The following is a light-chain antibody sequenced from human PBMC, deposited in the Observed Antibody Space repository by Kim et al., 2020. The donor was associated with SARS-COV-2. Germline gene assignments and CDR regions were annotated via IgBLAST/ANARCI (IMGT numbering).Light chain of an antibody. CDR2: GAF. J-gene: IGKJ2*01. CDR3: QQYYIWYT. Sequence: LTVSPGERAPLSCRASQSVNNNLAWYQQKPGQAPRLLIHGAFTRATGIPARFSGSGSGTEFTLTISSLQSEDFAVYYCQQYYIWYTFGQGTKLEI. CDR1: QSVNNN. V-gene: IGKV3-15*01.